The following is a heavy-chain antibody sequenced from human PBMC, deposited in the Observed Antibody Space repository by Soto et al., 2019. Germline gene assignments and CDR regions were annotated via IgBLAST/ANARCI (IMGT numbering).Heavy chain of an antibody. CDR1: GASISTDNW. V-gene: IGHV4-4*02. Sequence: QGQLQESGPGLVKPSGTLSLTCAVSGASISTDNWWSWVRQPPGKGLEWIGEIHHSGSTNYNTSLKSPVTXSVDKSKNQFSLNLISVTAADTAMYYCARGYAFDIWGQGTMVTVSS. CDR2: IHHSGST. CDR3: ARGYAFDI. J-gene: IGHJ3*02.